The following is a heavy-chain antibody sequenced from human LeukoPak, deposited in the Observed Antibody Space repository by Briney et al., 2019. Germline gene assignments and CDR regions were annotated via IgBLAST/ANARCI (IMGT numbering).Heavy chain of an antibody. CDR1: GFTFSSYA. CDR2: ISYDGSNK. D-gene: IGHD6-19*01. V-gene: IGHV3-30*04. J-gene: IGHJ3*02. Sequence: PGGSLRLSCAASGFTFSSYAMHWVRQAPGKGLEWVAVISYDGSNKYYADSVKGRFTISRDNSKNTLYLQMNSLRAEDTAVYYCARGRVGQWLVVAFDIWGQGTMVTVSS. CDR3: ARGRVGQWLVVAFDI.